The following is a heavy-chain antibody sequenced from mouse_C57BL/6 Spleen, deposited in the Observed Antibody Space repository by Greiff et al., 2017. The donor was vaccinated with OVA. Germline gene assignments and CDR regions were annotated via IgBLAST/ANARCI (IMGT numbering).Heavy chain of an antibody. CDR2: IHPNSGST. J-gene: IGHJ4*01. V-gene: IGHV1-64*01. D-gene: IGHD2-1*01. CDR1: GYTFTSYW. Sequence: QVQLQQPGAELVKPGASVKLSCKASGYTFTSYWMHWVKQRPGQGLEWIGMIHPNSGSTNYNEKFKSKATLTVDKSSSTAYMQLSSLTSEDSAVYYCARGGNYVGGYYAMDYWGQGTSVTVSS. CDR3: ARGGNYVGGYYAMDY.